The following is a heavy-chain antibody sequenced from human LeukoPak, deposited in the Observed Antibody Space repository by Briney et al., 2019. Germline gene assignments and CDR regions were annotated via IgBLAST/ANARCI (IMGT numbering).Heavy chain of an antibody. CDR2: ISYDGSNK. CDR1: GFTFSSYA. Sequence: GRSLRLSCAASGFTFSSYAMHWVRQAPGKGLEWVAVISYDGSNKYYADSVKGRFTISRDNSKNTLHLQMNSLRAEDTAVYYCARDGPHSSGWY. V-gene: IGHV3-30-3*01. D-gene: IGHD6-19*01. J-gene: IGHJ2*01. CDR3: ARDGPHSSGWY.